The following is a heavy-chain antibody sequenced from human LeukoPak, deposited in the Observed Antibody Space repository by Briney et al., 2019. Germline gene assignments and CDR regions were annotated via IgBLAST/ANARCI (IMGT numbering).Heavy chain of an antibody. CDR1: GAPISGYY. V-gene: IGHV4-4*07. CDR2: LYSDGTP. CDR3: ARGSSGVTRRYYFDY. Sequence: NPSETLSLTSTMSGAPISGYYWTWVRLPADKGLEWIGRLYSDGTPYYNPSLKSRVTMSVDTSKNQFSLKLRSVTAADTAVYYCARGSSGVTRRYYFDYWGQGALVTVSS. J-gene: IGHJ4*02. D-gene: IGHD3-22*01.